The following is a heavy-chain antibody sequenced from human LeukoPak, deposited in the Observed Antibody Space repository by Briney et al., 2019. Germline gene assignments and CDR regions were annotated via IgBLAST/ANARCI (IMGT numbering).Heavy chain of an antibody. V-gene: IGHV1-69*04. Sequence: PGKVSCKPSGGTFSSYAISWVRQVPGQGLEWRGRIIPILDIANYAQKFQGRVTITADKSTSTAYMELSSLRSEDTAVYYCAREVTMVRGVGYYFDYWGQGTLVTVSS. D-gene: IGHD3-10*01. CDR1: GGTFSSYA. CDR3: AREVTMVRGVGYYFDY. CDR2: IIPILDIA. J-gene: IGHJ4*02.